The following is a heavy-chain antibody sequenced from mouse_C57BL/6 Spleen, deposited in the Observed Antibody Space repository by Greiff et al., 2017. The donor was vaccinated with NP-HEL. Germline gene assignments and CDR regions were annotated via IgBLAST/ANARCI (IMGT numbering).Heavy chain of an antibody. J-gene: IGHJ4*01. CDR3: LTTVVGGGYAMDY. Sequence: QVQLQQPGAELVRPGSSVKLSCKASGYTFTSYWMHWVKQRPIQGLEWIGNIDPSDSETHYNQKFKDKATLTVDKSSSTAYMQLSSLTSEDSAVYYCLTTVVGGGYAMDYWGQGTSVTVSS. CDR1: GYTFTSYW. CDR2: IDPSDSET. D-gene: IGHD1-1*01. V-gene: IGHV1-52*01.